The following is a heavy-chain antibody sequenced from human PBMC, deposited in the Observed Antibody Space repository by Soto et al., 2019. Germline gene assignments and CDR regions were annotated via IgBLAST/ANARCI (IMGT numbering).Heavy chain of an antibody. CDR2: INPNSGGT. CDR1: GYTFTGYY. V-gene: IGHV1-2*04. Sequence: ASVKVSCKASGYTFTGYYMHWVRQAPGQGLEWMGWINPNSGGTNYAQKFQGWVTMTRDTSISTAYMELSRLRSDDTAVYYCARAGGWCSGGSCYSFDYWGQGTLVTVSS. CDR3: ARAGGWCSGGSCYSFDY. J-gene: IGHJ4*02. D-gene: IGHD2-15*01.